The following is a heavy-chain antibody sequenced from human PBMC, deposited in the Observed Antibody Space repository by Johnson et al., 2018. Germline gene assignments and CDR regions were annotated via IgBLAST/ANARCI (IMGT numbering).Heavy chain of an antibody. CDR3: AHGGAFQH. Sequence: QVQLVQSGAEVKKXGSSXKVXCKASGYTFTSYDINWVRQATGQGLEWMGWMNPNRGNTGYAQKFQGRVTMTRDTSTSTAYMELSSLRSEDTAVYYCAHGGAFQHWGQGTLVTVSS. J-gene: IGHJ1*01. CDR1: GYTFTSYD. CDR2: MNPNRGNT. V-gene: IGHV1-8*01.